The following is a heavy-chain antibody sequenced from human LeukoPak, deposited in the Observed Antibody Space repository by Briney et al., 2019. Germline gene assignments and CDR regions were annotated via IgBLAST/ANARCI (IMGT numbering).Heavy chain of an antibody. V-gene: IGHV3-48*02. J-gene: IGHJ4*02. Sequence: PAGSLTLSCPASGFTFSRYTMNWVRQAPAKGLDWVSYISSSSSTIYYADSVKGPFSISTDHAKNSLYLQRNSLRDEDTAVYYCARGAFVGIGLQGGQGTVLSVS. CDR1: GFTFSRYT. D-gene: IGHD2-21*01. CDR3: ARGAFVGIGLQ. CDR2: ISSSSSTI.